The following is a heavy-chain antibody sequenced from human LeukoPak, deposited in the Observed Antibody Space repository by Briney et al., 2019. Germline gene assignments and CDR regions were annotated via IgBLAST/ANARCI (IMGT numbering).Heavy chain of an antibody. D-gene: IGHD6-25*01. CDR2: IGTAGDI. V-gene: IGHV3-13*01. Sequence: GGSLRLSCAASGFTFSSYDMHWVRQATGKGLEWVSGIGTAGDIYYSGSVKGRFTISRENAKSSLYLQMKSLRAGDTAVYYCARDRGRYYMDVWGKGTTVTVSS. J-gene: IGHJ6*03. CDR3: ARDRGRYYMDV. CDR1: GFTFSSYD.